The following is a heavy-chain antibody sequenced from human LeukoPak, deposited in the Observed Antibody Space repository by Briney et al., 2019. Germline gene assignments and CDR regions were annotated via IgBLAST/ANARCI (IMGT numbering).Heavy chain of an antibody. V-gene: IGHV3-23*01. CDR3: AKRYCSGGSCYSGYLFDY. CDR2: ISGSGGST. CDR1: GFTFSSYA. D-gene: IGHD2-15*01. J-gene: IGHJ4*02. Sequence: PGGSLRLSCAASGFTFSSYAMSWVRQAPGKGLEWVSAISGSGGSTYYADSVKGRFTISRDNSKNTLYLQMNSLRAEDTAVYYCAKRYCSGGSCYSGYLFDYWGQGTLVTVSS.